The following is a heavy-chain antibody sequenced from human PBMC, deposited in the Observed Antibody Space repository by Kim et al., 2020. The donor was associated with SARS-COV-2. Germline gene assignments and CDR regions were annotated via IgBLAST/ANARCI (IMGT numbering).Heavy chain of an antibody. CDR1: GYTFTSYG. CDR2: ISAYNGNT. CDR3: ALGGSGSFYRTSDDAFEI. Sequence: ASVKVSCKASGYTFTSYGISWVRQAPGQGLEWTGWISAYNGNTNYAQKLQGRVTMTTDTSTSTAYMELRSLRSDDTAGYYCALGGSGSFYRTSDDAFEIWGEGTIVTVSS. D-gene: IGHD3-10*01. J-gene: IGHJ3*02. V-gene: IGHV1-18*01.